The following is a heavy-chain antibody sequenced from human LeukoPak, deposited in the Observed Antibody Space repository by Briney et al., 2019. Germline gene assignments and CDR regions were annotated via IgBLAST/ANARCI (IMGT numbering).Heavy chain of an antibody. CDR1: GFTFDDYG. CDR3: ARLREIPIFGVVTKSTSYFDY. D-gene: IGHD3-3*01. J-gene: IGHJ4*02. Sequence: PGGSLRLSCAASGFTFDDYGMSWVRQAPGKGLEWVANIKQDRTEKYYVDSVKGRFTISRDNAKSSLYLQMNSLRAEDTAVYYCARLREIPIFGVVTKSTSYFDYWGQGTLVTVSS. CDR2: IKQDRTEK. V-gene: IGHV3-7*01.